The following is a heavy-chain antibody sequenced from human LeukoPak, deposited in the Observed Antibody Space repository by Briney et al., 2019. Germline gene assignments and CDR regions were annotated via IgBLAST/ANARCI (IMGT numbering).Heavy chain of an antibody. CDR3: ARHGSPPRPRDAFDI. D-gene: IGHD2-15*01. V-gene: IGHV1-69*04. CDR1: GGTFGSYA. J-gene: IGHJ3*02. Sequence: SVKVSCKASGGTFGSYAISWVRQAPGQGLEWMGRIIPILGIANYAQKFQGRVTITADKSTSTAYMELSSLRSEDTAVYYCARHGSPPRPRDAFDIWGQGTMVTVSS. CDR2: IIPILGIA.